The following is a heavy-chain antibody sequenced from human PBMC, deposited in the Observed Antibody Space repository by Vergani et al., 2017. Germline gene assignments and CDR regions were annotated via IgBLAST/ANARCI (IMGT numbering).Heavy chain of an antibody. CDR1: GFTFSSYA. J-gene: IGHJ5*02. Sequence: EVQLVESGGGLVQPGGSLRLSCAASGFTFSSYAMHWVRQAPGKGLEYVSAISSNGGSTYYANSVKGRFTISRDNSKNTLYLQMGSLRAEDTAVYYCARLTGTTFAHWFDPWGQGTLVTVSS. V-gene: IGHV3-64*01. CDR3: ARLTGTTFAHWFDP. D-gene: IGHD1-7*01. CDR2: ISSNGGST.